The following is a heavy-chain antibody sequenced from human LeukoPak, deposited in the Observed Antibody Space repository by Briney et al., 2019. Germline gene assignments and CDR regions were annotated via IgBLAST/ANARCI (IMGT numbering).Heavy chain of an antibody. J-gene: IGHJ4*02. CDR1: GGSISSGGYY. Sequence: SETLSLTCTVSGGSISSGGYYWSWIRQHPGKGLEWIGYIYYSGSTYYNPSLKSRVTISVDTSKNQFSLKLSSVTAADTAVYYCARVTMVRGAAFDYWGQGTLVTVSS. V-gene: IGHV4-31*03. D-gene: IGHD3-10*01. CDR2: IYYSGST. CDR3: ARVTMVRGAAFDY.